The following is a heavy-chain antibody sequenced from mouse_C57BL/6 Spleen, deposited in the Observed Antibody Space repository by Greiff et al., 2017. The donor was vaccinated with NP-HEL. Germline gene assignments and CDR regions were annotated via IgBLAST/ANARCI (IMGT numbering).Heavy chain of an antibody. D-gene: IGHD1-1*01. CDR3: ARATVEAYYFDY. J-gene: IGHJ2*01. CDR2: INPNNGGT. CDR1: GYTFTDYN. V-gene: IGHV1-18*01. Sequence: EVQLQQSGPELVKPGASVKIPCKASGYTFTDYNMDWVKQSHGKSLEWIGDINPNNGGTIYNQKFKGKATLTVDKSSSTAYMELRSLTSEDTAVYYCARATVEAYYFDYWGQGTTLTVSS.